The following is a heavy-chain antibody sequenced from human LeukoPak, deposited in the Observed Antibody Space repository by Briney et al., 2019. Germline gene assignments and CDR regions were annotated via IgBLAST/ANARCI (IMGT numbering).Heavy chain of an antibody. CDR3: ARAPMDSSGYYPNDAFDI. CDR2: ISAYTGNT. V-gene: IGHV1-18*01. CDR1: GYTFSTYG. Sequence: GASVKVSCKASGYTFSTYGISWVRQAPGQGLEWMGWISAYTGNTNYAQNLQGRVTMTTDTSTSTAYMELRSLRSDDTAVDYCARAPMDSSGYYPNDAFDIWGQGTMVTVSS. J-gene: IGHJ3*02. D-gene: IGHD3-22*01.